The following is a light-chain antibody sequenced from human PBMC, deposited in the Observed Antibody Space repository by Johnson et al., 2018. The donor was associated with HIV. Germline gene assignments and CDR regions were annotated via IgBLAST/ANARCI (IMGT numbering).Light chain of an antibody. CDR3: GTWDSSLSAGGANYV. CDR2: DNN. CDR1: SSNVGSSF. Sequence: QPVLTQPPSVSAAPGQTVTISCSGSSSNVGSSFVSWYRQVPGTAPKLLIYDNNKRPSGIPGRFSGSKSGTSAPLGITGLQPGDEADYYCGTWDSSLSAGGANYVFGTGTKVTVL. V-gene: IGLV1-51*01. J-gene: IGLJ1*01.